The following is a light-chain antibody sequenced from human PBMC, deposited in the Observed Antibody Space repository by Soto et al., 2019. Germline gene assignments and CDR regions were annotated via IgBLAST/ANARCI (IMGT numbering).Light chain of an antibody. CDR2: GTS. CDR3: QQSESSPRT. CDR1: QSVTSTY. Sequence: EIVLTQSPGTLSLSPGERATLSCRASQSVTSTYLAWYQQTPGQAPRLLIYGTSNRATGVPDRFSGSGSGIDFTLNISGLEPEDFAVYYCQQSESSPRTFGQGTKV. V-gene: IGKV3-20*01. J-gene: IGKJ1*01.